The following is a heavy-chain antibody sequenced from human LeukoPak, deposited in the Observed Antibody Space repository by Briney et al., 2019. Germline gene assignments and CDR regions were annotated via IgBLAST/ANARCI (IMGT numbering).Heavy chain of an antibody. CDR3: ARIHKQSHPQGAFDI. J-gene: IGHJ3*02. V-gene: IGHV1-2*02. CDR1: GYTFTGYY. CDR2: INPNSGGT. D-gene: IGHD6-13*01. Sequence: ASVKVSCKASGYTFTGYYMHWVRQAPGQGLEWMGWINPNSGGTNYAQKFQGRVTMTRDTSISTAYMELSRPRSDDTAVYYCARIHKQSHPQGAFDIWGQGTMVTVSS.